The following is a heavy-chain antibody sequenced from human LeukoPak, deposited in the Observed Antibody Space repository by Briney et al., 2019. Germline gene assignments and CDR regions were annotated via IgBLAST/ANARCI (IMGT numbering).Heavy chain of an antibody. J-gene: IGHJ4*02. Sequence: GGSLRLSCAASGFTFDDYTMHWVRQAPGKGLEWVSLISWDGGSTYYADSVKGRFTISRDNSKNTLYLQMNSLRAEDTAVYYCAKSGWLVRGGYFDYWGQGTLVTVSS. CDR3: AKSGWLVRGGYFDY. CDR1: GFTFDDYT. D-gene: IGHD6-19*01. V-gene: IGHV3-43*01. CDR2: ISWDGGST.